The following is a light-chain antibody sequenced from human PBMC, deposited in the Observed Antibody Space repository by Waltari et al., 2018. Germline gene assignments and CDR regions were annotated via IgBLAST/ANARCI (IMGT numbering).Light chain of an antibody. CDR1: QGVRNN. CDR3: QQYNNWPPWT. V-gene: IGKV3-15*01. J-gene: IGKJ1*01. Sequence: EIVMTQSPATLSVSPGERATLSCRASQGVRNNLVWYQQKPGQAPRLLIYGAATRVTGIPARFSVSGSGTEFTLTISSLQSEDFAVYYCQQYNNWPPWTFGQGTKVEIK. CDR2: GAA.